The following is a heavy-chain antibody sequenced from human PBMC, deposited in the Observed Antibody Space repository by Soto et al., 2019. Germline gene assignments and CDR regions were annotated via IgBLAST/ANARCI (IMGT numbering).Heavy chain of an antibody. CDR1: GGSVNSADYY. D-gene: IGHD3-10*01. J-gene: IGHJ4*02. CDR3: ARILRNYYRLDS. V-gene: IGHV4-30-4*08. Sequence: PSETLSLPSSLSGGSVNSADYYWSWIRQPPGKGLEWIGYTYYSGDTFYNPSLKSRVAITQDTSKNQFSLRLRSVTAADTAVYFCARILRNYYRLDSWGQGTLVTGSS. CDR2: TYYSGDT.